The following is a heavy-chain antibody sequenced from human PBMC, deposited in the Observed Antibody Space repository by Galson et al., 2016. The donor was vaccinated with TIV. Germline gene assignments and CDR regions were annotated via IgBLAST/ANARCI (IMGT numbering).Heavy chain of an antibody. V-gene: IGHV1-3*01. Sequence: SVKVSCKASGYTFTSYTMHWVRQAPGQRLEWMGWINVYNGNTRYSQKFRDRVTITRDTSATTAYMETYMELSSLKSEDTAVYYCVRARVKHFEFWSQGTLVTVSS. CDR1: GYTFTSYT. J-gene: IGHJ4*02. CDR3: VRARVKHFEF. CDR2: INVYNGNT.